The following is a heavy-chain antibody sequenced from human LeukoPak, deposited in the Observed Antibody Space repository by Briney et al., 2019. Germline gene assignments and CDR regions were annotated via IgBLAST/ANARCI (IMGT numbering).Heavy chain of an antibody. CDR3: ARDLDSSGYQDY. CDR2: INHSGST. Sequence: PSETLSLTCAVYGGSFSGYYWTWIRQPPGKGLEWIGEINHSGSTNYNPSLKSRVTISVDTSKNQFSLKLTSVTAADTAVYYCARDLDSSGYQDYWGQGTLVTVSS. J-gene: IGHJ4*02. CDR1: GGSFSGYY. D-gene: IGHD3-22*01. V-gene: IGHV4-34*01.